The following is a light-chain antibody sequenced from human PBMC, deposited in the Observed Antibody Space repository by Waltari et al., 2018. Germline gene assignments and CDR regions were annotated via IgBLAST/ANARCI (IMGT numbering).Light chain of an antibody. CDR3: MQALQTPRT. CDR2: LGS. J-gene: IGKJ1*01. V-gene: IGKV2-28*01. CDR1: QSLLHSNGYSY. Sequence: DIVMPQSPLSLPVTPGEPASISCRTSQSLLHSNGYSYLDWYLQKPGQSHQLLIYLGSDRASGVPDRFSGSGSGTDFTLKISRVEAEDVGVYYCMQALQTPRTFGQGTKVEIK.